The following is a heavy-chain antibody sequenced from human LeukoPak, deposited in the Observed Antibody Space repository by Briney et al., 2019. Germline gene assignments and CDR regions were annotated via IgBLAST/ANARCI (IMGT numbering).Heavy chain of an antibody. D-gene: IGHD4-17*01. Sequence: GRSLRLSCAASGFTFSSYGMHWVRQAPGEGLEWVAVISYDGSNKYYADSVKGRFTISRDNSKNTLYLQMNSLRAEDTAVYYCATYYADFYGDYPYYFDYWGQGTLVTVSS. CDR1: GFTFSSYG. CDR3: ATYYADFYGDYPYYFDY. V-gene: IGHV3-30*03. J-gene: IGHJ4*02. CDR2: ISYDGSNK.